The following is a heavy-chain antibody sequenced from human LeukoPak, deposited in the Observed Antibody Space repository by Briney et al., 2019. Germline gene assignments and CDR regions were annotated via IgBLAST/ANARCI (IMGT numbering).Heavy chain of an antibody. CDR3: ARDQSVSNGYLNYYYGMDV. Sequence: PSETLSLTCTVSGGSISSSSYYWGWIRQPPGKGLEWIGSIYYSGSTYYNPSLKSRVTISVDTSKNQFSLKLSSVTAADTAVYYCARDQSVSNGYLNYYYGMDVWGQGTTVTVSS. V-gene: IGHV4-39*07. D-gene: IGHD3-22*01. CDR2: IYYSGST. J-gene: IGHJ6*02. CDR1: GGSISSSSYY.